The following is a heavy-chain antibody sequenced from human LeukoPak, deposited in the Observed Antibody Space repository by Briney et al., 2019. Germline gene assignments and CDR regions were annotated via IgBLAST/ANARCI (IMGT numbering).Heavy chain of an antibody. CDR3: TTDITMIVEGEAFDI. V-gene: IGHV3-15*01. Sequence: GGSLRLSCATSGFTFSNAWMTWVRQAPGKGLEWVGRIKSRTDDGTTDYAAPVKGRFTISRDDSKNTLYLQMNSLKTEDTAVYYCTTDITMIVEGEAFDIWGQGTMVTVSS. CDR1: GFTFSNAW. J-gene: IGHJ3*02. CDR2: IKSRTDDGTT. D-gene: IGHD3-22*01.